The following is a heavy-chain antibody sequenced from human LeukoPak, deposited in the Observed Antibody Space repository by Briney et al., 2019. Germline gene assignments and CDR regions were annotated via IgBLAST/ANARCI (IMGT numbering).Heavy chain of an antibody. J-gene: IGHJ6*03. D-gene: IGHD3-22*01. Sequence: ASVMLSCKASGYTFTANYIHWVRQAPGQGLEWVGRIHPKSGGANYAQKFRDRVTLTRDTPINTAYMELSGLRSDDAAVYYCARAYYDSSGYFGRGTDYYYYYMDVWGEGTTVTISS. V-gene: IGHV1-2*06. CDR1: GYTFTANY. CDR3: ARAYYDSSGYFGRGTDYYYYYMDV. CDR2: IHPKSGGA.